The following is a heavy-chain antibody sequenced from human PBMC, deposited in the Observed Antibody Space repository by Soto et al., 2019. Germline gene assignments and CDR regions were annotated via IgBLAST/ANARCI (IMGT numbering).Heavy chain of an antibody. V-gene: IGHV1-69*04. CDR3: ARVSRVVRGVKGHYYMDV. J-gene: IGHJ6*03. D-gene: IGHD3-10*01. Sequence: GASVKVSCKASGYTFTGYYMHWVRQAPGQGLEWMGRIIPILGIANYAQKFQGRVTITADKSTSTAYMELSSLRSEDTAVYYCARVSRVVRGVKGHYYMDVWGKGTTVTVSS. CDR1: GYTFTGYY. CDR2: IIPILGIA.